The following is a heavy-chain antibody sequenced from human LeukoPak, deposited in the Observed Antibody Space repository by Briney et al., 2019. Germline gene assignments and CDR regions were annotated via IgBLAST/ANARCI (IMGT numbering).Heavy chain of an antibody. Sequence: GGSLRLSCAASGFTFSSYWMSWVRQAPGKGLEWVAVISYDGSNKYYADSVKGRFTISRDNSKNTLYLQMNSLRAEDTAVYYCAKGPDYGGNSRYGMDVWGQGTTVTVSS. CDR2: ISYDGSNK. J-gene: IGHJ6*02. CDR3: AKGPDYGGNSRYGMDV. D-gene: IGHD4-23*01. CDR1: GFTFSSYW. V-gene: IGHV3-30*18.